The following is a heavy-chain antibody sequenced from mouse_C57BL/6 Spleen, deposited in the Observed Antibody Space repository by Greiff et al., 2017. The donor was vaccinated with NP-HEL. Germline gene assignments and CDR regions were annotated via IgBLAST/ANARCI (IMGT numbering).Heavy chain of an antibody. J-gene: IGHJ2*01. Sequence: EVKLMESGGDLVKPGGSLKLSCAASGFTFSSYGMSWVRQTPDKRLEWVATISSGGSYTYYPDSVKGRFTISRDNAKNTLYLQMSSLKSEDTAMYYCATEKPYYFDYWGQGTTLTVSS. CDR3: ATEKPYYFDY. CDR2: ISSGGSYT. CDR1: GFTFSSYG. V-gene: IGHV5-6*01.